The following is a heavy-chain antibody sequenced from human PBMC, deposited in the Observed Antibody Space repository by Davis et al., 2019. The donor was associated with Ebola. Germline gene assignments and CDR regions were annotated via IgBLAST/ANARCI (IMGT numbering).Heavy chain of an antibody. J-gene: IGHJ5*02. Sequence: SETLSLTCSVSGGSVSSYYWSWIRQPPGKGLEWIGYISYSGSTNYNPSLKSRVTILVDTSKKHFSLKLSSVTAADTSVYYCATSNWFDPWGQGTLVTVSS. CDR3: ATSNWFDP. V-gene: IGHV4-59*08. CDR1: GGSVSSYY. CDR2: ISYSGST.